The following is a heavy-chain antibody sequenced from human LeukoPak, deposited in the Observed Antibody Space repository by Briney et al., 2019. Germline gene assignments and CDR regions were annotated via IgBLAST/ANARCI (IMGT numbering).Heavy chain of an antibody. J-gene: IGHJ4*02. CDR2: ISSSGSTI. CDR1: GFTFSDYY. CDR3: ASRSPEESSGWYAPLD. D-gene: IGHD6-19*01. V-gene: IGHV3-11*04. Sequence: GGSLRLSCAASGFTFSDYYMSWIRQAPGKGLEWVSYISSSGSTIYYADSVKGRFTISRDNAKNSLYLQMNSLRAEDTAVYYCASRSPEESSGWYAPLDWGQGTLGTVSS.